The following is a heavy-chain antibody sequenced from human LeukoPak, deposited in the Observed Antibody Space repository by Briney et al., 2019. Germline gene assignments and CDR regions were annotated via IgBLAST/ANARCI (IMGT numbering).Heavy chain of an antibody. D-gene: IGHD2-15*01. CDR3: ARDGAGYCSGGSCYSDYYYGMDV. V-gene: IGHV1-18*01. CDR1: GYTFTSYG. Sequence: ASVKVSCKASGYTFTSYGISWVRQAPGQGLEWMGWISAYNGNTNYAQKLQGRVTMTTDTSTSTAYMELRSLRSDDTAVYYCARDGAGYCSGGSCYSDYYYGMDVWGQGTTVTVS. J-gene: IGHJ6*02. CDR2: ISAYNGNT.